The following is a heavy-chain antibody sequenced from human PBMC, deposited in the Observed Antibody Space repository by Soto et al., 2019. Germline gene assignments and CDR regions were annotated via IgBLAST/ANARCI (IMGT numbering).Heavy chain of an antibody. CDR1: GGTLSSYA. Sequence: ASVKVSCKASGGTLSSYAISWVRQAPGQGLEWMGGIIPIFGTANYAQKFQGRVTITADESTSTAYMELSSLRSEDTAVYYCAGGPYSSGWISRAEYFQHWGQGTLVTVSS. CDR3: AGGPYSSGWISRAEYFQH. J-gene: IGHJ1*01. D-gene: IGHD6-19*01. V-gene: IGHV1-69*13. CDR2: IIPIFGTA.